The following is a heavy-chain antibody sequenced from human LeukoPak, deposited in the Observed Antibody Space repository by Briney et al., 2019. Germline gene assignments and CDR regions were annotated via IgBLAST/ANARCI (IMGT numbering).Heavy chain of an antibody. D-gene: IGHD6-13*01. CDR1: GGSISSSSYF. CDR3: ARWTGSTAATGTRNFDY. V-gene: IGHV4-39*01. CDR2: IYYSGTT. Sequence: PSGTLSLTCTVSGGSISSSSYFWGWVRQPPGKGLEWIGNIYYSGTTYYTPSLKGRVIISADTSKNQFSLNLRSVTAADTAVYYCARWTGSTAATGTRNFDYWGQGTLVTVSS. J-gene: IGHJ4*02.